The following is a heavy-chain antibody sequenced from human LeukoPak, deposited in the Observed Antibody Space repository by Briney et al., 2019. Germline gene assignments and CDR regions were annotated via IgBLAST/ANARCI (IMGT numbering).Heavy chain of an antibody. J-gene: IGHJ4*02. V-gene: IGHV3-48*03. D-gene: IGHD6-13*01. CDR2: VSNSGSTI. CDR1: GFTFSSYE. Sequence: GGSLRLSCAASGFTFSSYEMNWVRQAPGKGLEWVSYVSNSGSTIYYADSVKGRFTISRDNSKNTLYLQMNSLRAEDTAVYYCAKVDSLYIAAAGTGLGYFDYWGQGTLVTVSS. CDR3: AKVDSLYIAAAGTGLGYFDY.